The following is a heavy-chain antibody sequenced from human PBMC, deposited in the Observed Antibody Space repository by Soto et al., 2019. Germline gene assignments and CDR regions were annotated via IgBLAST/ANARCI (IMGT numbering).Heavy chain of an antibody. CDR3: ARHSKNWHSNWFDP. J-gene: IGHJ5*02. CDR2: MYYSGST. D-gene: IGHD1-7*01. V-gene: IGHV4-39*01. CDR1: GGSISSTSHY. Sequence: PSETLSLTCTVSGGSISSTSHYWAWIRQPPGKGLEWIGSMYYSGSTYYDPSLKSRVTISVDTSKNQFSLNLNSVTAADTAIYYCARHSKNWHSNWFDPWGQGSLVTASS.